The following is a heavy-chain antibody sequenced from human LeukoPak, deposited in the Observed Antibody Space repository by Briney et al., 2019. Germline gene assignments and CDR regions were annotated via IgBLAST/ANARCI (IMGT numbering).Heavy chain of an antibody. Sequence: GGSLRLSCAASGFTFSSYGMSWVRQAPGKGLEWVSGISGSAINTYYADSVKGRFTISRDNSKNTLFLQMNSLRAEDTAVYYCARDSSPWYYYDRSGSNGFDPWGQGTLVTVSS. CDR2: ISGSAINT. CDR1: GFTFSSYG. CDR3: ARDSSPWYYYDRSGSNGFDP. D-gene: IGHD3-22*01. J-gene: IGHJ5*02. V-gene: IGHV3-23*01.